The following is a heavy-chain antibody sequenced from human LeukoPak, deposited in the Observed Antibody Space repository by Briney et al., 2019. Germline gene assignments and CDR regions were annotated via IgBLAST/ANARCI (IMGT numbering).Heavy chain of an antibody. CDR2: IYTSGST. CDR3: ARVSGSGSHDLDY. Sequence: SETLSLTCTVSGGSISSGSYYWSWIRQPAGKGLEWIGRIYTSGSTNYNPSLKSRVTISVDTSKNQFSLKLSSVTAADTAVYYCARVSGSGSHDLDYWGQGTLVTVSS. J-gene: IGHJ4*02. V-gene: IGHV4-61*02. CDR1: GGSISSGSYY. D-gene: IGHD3-10*01.